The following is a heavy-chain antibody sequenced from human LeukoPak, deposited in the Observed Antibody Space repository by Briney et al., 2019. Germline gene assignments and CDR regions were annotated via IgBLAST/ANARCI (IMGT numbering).Heavy chain of an antibody. CDR2: INHSGST. Sequence: SGTLSLTCAVYGGSFSGYYWSWIRQPPGKGLEWIGEINHSGSTNYNPSLKSRVTISVDTSKNQFSLKLSSVTAADTAVYYCARVGAVKVFDYWGQGTLVTVSS. CDR3: ARVGAVKVFDY. V-gene: IGHV4-34*01. CDR1: GGSFSGYY. J-gene: IGHJ4*02. D-gene: IGHD4-17*01.